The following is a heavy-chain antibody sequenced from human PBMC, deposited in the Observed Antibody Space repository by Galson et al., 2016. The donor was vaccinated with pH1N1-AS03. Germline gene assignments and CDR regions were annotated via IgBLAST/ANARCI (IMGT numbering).Heavy chain of an antibody. D-gene: IGHD2/OR15-2a*01. J-gene: IGHJ6*02. V-gene: IGHV3-7*01. CDR3: ASNIKG. Sequence: SLRLSCAVSGFAFSSYWMNWVRQAPGKGLECVASISHDGSDKYYVDSVRGRFTISRDNAKNSLLLHMDSLRAEDTAVYYCASNIKGWGQGTTVSVSS. CDR2: ISHDGSDK. CDR1: GFAFSSYW.